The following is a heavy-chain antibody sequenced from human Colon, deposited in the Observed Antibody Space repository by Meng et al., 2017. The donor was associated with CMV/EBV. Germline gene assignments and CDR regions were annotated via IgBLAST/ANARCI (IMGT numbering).Heavy chain of an antibody. CDR2: IYYSGRT. V-gene: IGHV4-39*07. D-gene: IGHD3-16*01. CDR3: ARVFWGATNYYFDY. J-gene: IGHJ4*02. CDR1: GGSISSSSYY. Sequence: SETLSLTCTVSGGSISSSSYYWGWIRQPPGKGLEWIGSIYYSGRTYYNPSLKSRVTISVDTSKNQFSLKLSSVTAADTAVYYCARVFWGATNYYFDYWGQGTLVTVSS.